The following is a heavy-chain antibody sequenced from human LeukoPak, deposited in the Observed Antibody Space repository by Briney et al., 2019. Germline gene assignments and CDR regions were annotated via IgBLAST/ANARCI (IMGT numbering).Heavy chain of an antibody. J-gene: IGHJ4*02. CDR1: GYTFTDYY. V-gene: IGHV1-2*02. CDR2: INPNSGGT. CDR3: ARDFKTLTTYYDNVFDY. D-gene: IGHD3-9*01. Sequence: ASVKVSCKASGYTFTDYYMHWVRQAPGQGLEWMGWINPNSGGTNNGQKFQGRVTMTRDTSISTAYMELSRLRSDDTAVYYCARDFKTLTTYYDNVFDYWGQGTLVTVSS.